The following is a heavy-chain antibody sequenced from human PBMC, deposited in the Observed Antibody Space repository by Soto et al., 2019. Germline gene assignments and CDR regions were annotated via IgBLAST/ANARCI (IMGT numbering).Heavy chain of an antibody. V-gene: IGHV4-4*07. CDR2: IYTSGST. J-gene: IGHJ4*02. D-gene: IGHD2-15*01. CDR3: AREDCSGGSCYSVNFDY. Sequence: SETLSLTCTVSGGSISSYYWSWIRQPAGKGLEWIGRIYTSGSTNYNPSLKSRVTMSVDTSKNQFSLKLSSVTAADTAVYYCAREDCSGGSCYSVNFDYWGQGTLVTVS. CDR1: GGSISSYY.